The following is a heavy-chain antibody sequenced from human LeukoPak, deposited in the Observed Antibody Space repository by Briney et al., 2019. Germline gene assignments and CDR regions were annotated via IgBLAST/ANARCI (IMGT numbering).Heavy chain of an antibody. CDR2: IRNKANSYTT. CDR3: ARASVTLPFDC. D-gene: IGHD4-17*01. J-gene: IGHJ4*02. Sequence: GGSLRLSCAASGFTFGDHYMDWVRQAPGKGLEWVGRIRNKANSYTTQYAASLKDRFTISRDDSKNSLYLQMNSLKTEDTAVYYCARASVTLPFDCWGQGTLVTVSS. CDR1: GFTFGDHY. V-gene: IGHV3-72*01.